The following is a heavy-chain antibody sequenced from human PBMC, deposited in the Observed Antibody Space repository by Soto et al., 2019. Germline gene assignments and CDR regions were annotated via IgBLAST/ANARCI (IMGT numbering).Heavy chain of an antibody. CDR3: ARGARRTKSGSDHLNWFDP. Sequence: PSETLSLTCTVSGGSMRSYYWSWIRQPPGKGREWIGNIYYSGSTNYNPSLKSRVTISVDTSKNQFSLKLSSVSAADTAVYYCARGARRTKSGSDHLNWFDPWGQGTLVTVSS. V-gene: IGHV4-59*08. D-gene: IGHD3-22*01. J-gene: IGHJ5*02. CDR2: IYYSGST. CDR1: GGSMRSYY.